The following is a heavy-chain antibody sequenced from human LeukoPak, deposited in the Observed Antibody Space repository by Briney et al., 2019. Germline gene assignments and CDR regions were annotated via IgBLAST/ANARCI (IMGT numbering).Heavy chain of an antibody. V-gene: IGHV3-33*01. CDR2: IWYDGSSK. Sequence: LAGGSLRLSCAASGFTFSSYGIHWVRQAPGKGLEWVAVIWYDGSSKYYADSVKGRFTVSRDNSKNIVSLQMNNLRAEDTAVYYCARGRGLGVVSPYFDYWGQGTPVTVSS. CDR1: GFTFSSYG. CDR3: ARGRGLGVVSPYFDY. J-gene: IGHJ4*02. D-gene: IGHD3-3*01.